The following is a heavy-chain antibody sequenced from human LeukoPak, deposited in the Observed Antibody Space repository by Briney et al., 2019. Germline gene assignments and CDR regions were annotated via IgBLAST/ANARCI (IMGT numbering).Heavy chain of an antibody. D-gene: IGHD2-2*01. CDR1: GFTFSSYA. CDR2: ISYDGSNK. CDR3: ARDLKAPIVVVPAAFYYYYGMDV. Sequence: GGSLRLSCAASGFTFSSYAMHWVRQAPGKGLEWVAVISYDGSNKYYADSVKGRFTISRDNSKNTLHLQMNSLRAEDTAVYYCARDLKAPIVVVPAAFYYYYGMDVWGQGTTVTVSS. V-gene: IGHV3-30-3*01. J-gene: IGHJ6*02.